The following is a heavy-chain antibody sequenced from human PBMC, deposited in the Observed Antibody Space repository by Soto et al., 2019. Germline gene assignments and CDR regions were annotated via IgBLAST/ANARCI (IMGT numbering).Heavy chain of an antibody. CDR1: GFTFSSYT. CDR3: ARGAGDLPY. CDR2: ISFSSTNI. Sequence: EVQLVESGGGLVKPGGSLTLSCAASGFTFSSYTMTWVRQAPGKGLEWVSSISFSSTNIHYTDSIKGRFTISRDNAKNSHYLQMNSLRAEDTAVYYCARGAGDLPYWGRGTLVTVSS. J-gene: IGHJ4*02. V-gene: IGHV3-21*01. D-gene: IGHD7-27*01.